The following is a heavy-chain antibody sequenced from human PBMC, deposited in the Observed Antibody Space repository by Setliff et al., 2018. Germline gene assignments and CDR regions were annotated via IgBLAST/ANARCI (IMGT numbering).Heavy chain of an antibody. CDR2: MNQDGSER. Sequence: GGSLRLSCAASEFTFSSYWMSWVRQAPGKGLEWVANMNQDGSERYYVDSVKGRFTISRDNAKNSVYLQMNNLRAEDTAIYYCAKDRVPDGKWDFDSSGPGILVTVS. D-gene: IGHD2-8*01. V-gene: IGHV3-7*03. CDR1: EFTFSSYW. CDR3: AKDRVPDGKWDFDS. J-gene: IGHJ4*02.